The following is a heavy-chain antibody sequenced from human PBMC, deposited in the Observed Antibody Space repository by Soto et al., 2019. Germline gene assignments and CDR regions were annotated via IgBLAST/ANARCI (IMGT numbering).Heavy chain of an antibody. CDR3: ARGLRLEAWYYYGMDV. CDR1: GGSVSSGSYY. V-gene: IGHV4-61*01. J-gene: IGHJ6*02. CDR2: IYYSGRT. Sequence: SETLSLTCTVSGGSVSSGSYYWTWIRQPPGKGLEWIGYIYYSGRTTYNPSLKSRVSISVDASENQFSLRLTSVTAADTAVYYCARGLRLEAWYYYGMDVWGQGTTVTVSS. D-gene: IGHD3-16*01.